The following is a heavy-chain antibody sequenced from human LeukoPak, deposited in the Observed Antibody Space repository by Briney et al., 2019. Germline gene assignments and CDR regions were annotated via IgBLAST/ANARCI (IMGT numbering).Heavy chain of an antibody. CDR2: MNSNTGNT. V-gene: IGHV1-8*01. D-gene: IGHD3-22*01. CDR1: GFTLTNFD. J-gene: IGHJ2*01. Sequence: ASVKVSCKASGFTLTNFDINWVRQATGQGLEWMGWMNSNTGNTGYAQEFQGRVTMTRDTSIGTAYMELTNLRSEDTAVYYCARGRRGSSGPWSWYLDLWGCGTLVTASS. CDR3: ARGRRGSSGPWSWYLDL.